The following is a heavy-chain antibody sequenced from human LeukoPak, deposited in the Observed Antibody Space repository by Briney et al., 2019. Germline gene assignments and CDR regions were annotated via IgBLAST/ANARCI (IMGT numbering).Heavy chain of an antibody. CDR2: VSASGGTR. J-gene: IGHJ5*02. CDR3: ARPKPATGTLYYSDSSNYLLGWFDP. CDR1: GFTFSNYA. D-gene: IGHD3-22*01. V-gene: IGHV3-23*01. Sequence: GGSLRLSCAASGFTFSNYAMAWVRQTPGKGLEWVSAVSASGGTRYYADSVRGRFTISRDNSKKRLFMQMNSLRAEAAAVYYCARPKPATGTLYYSDSSNYLLGWFDPWGQGTLVTISS.